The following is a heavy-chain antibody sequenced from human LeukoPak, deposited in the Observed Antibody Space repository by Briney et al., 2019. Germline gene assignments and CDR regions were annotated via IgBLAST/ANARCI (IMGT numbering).Heavy chain of an antibody. V-gene: IGHV3-23*01. Sequence: GGSLRLSCAASGFTFRSYAVSWVRQAPGKGLEWVSGIGGSGFTYYADSVKGRFTISRDNSKNTLFLQMNSLRAEDTAVYYCARRPPSDIVVVPAASDAFDIWGQGTMVTVSS. D-gene: IGHD2-2*01. CDR3: ARRPPSDIVVVPAASDAFDI. CDR2: IGGSGFT. CDR1: GFTFRSYA. J-gene: IGHJ3*02.